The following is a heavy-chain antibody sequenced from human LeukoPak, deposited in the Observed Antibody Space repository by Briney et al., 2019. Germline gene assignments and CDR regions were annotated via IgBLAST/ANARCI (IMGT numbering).Heavy chain of an antibody. CDR2: LYIGGNT. CDR1: GLSVSSNY. V-gene: IGHV3-53*01. Sequence: GGSLRLSCAASGLSVSSNYMNWVRQAPGKGLEWVSALYIGGNTYYADSVRGRFTISRDNSKNTLYLQMNSLRAEDTAVYYCARDMPSYDILTGYYKGGSFTFDYWGQGTLVTVSS. D-gene: IGHD3-9*01. CDR3: ARDMPSYDILTGYYKGGSFTFDY. J-gene: IGHJ4*02.